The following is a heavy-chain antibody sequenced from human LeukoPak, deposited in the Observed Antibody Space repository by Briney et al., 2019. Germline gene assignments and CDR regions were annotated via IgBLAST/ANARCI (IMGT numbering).Heavy chain of an antibody. CDR1: GFRFSTYG. CDR3: AKDLGRGQLVVPDAFDI. J-gene: IGHJ3*02. D-gene: IGHD2-15*01. CDR2: ISYDGSNK. Sequence: GGSLRLSCAASGFRFSTYGMHWVRQAPSKGLEWVAVISYDGSNKYYGDSVKGRITISRDNSKNTLYVQMNSLRAEDTAVYYCAKDLGRGQLVVPDAFDIWGQGTMVTVFS. V-gene: IGHV3-30*18.